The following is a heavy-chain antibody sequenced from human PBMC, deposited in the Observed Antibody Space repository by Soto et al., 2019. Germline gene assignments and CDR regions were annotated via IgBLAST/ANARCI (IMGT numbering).Heavy chain of an antibody. CDR3: ARDPRKGYSKSGHWFDP. CDR2: IYYSGST. J-gene: IGHJ5*02. D-gene: IGHD4-4*01. Sequence: SETLSLTCTVSGGSISSYYWSWIRQPPGKGLEWIGYIYYSGSTDYNPSLKSRVTISVDTSKNQFSLKLSSVTAADTAVYYCARDPRKGYSKSGHWFDPWGQGTLVPVSS. CDR1: GGSISSYY. V-gene: IGHV4-59*12.